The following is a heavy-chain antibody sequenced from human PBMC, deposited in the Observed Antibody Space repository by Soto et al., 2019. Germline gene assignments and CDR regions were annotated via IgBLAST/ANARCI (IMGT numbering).Heavy chain of an antibody. D-gene: IGHD3-3*01. J-gene: IGHJ4*02. CDR3: ASQPTDFWSGYYGVPFDY. V-gene: IGHV3-74*01. CDR2: INQDGSRT. Sequence: GGSLRLSCVVSGLTFSRYWMHWVRQAPGKGLVWVSRINQDGSRTDYVDSVKGRFTISRDNAKNTLYLQMNSLRAEDTAVYYCASQPTDFWSGYYGVPFDYWGQGTLVTVSS. CDR1: GLTFSRYW.